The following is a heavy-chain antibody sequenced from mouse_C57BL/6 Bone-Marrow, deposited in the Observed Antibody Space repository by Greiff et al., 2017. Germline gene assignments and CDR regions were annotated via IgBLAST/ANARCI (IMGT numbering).Heavy chain of an antibody. CDR1: GYTFTSYW. CDR2: IYPSDSET. D-gene: IGHD1-1*01. Sequence: QVQLQQPGAELVRPGSSVKLSCKASGYTFTSYWMDWVKQRPGQGLEWIGNIYPSDSETHYNQKFKDKATLTVDKSSSTAYMQLSSLTSEDSAVYYCARSYPIYYYGSSWFAYWGQGTLVTVSA. CDR3: ARSYPIYYYGSSWFAY. J-gene: IGHJ3*01. V-gene: IGHV1-61*01.